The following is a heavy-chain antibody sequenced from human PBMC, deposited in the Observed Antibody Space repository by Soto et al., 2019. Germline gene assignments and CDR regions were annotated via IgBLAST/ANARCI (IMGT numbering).Heavy chain of an antibody. Sequence: EVQLVESGGGVVQPGGSLRLSCAASGFTFIGYWMHWVRQGPGKGLVWVARINNDGIDTTYADSVKGRFTISRDNTKYMVYLEMNSLRADDTAVYYCARDGSMVRERWFDPWGQGTLVTVSA. CDR2: INNDGIDT. V-gene: IGHV3-74*03. J-gene: IGHJ5*02. D-gene: IGHD3-10*01. CDR1: GFTFIGYW. CDR3: ARDGSMVRERWFDP.